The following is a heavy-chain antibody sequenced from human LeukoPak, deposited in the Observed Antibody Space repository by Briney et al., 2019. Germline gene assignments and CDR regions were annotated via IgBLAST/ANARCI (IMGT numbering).Heavy chain of an antibody. CDR2: IIGSGSST. CDR1: GITFSSYA. CDR3: AKLAYSNYGCFAP. J-gene: IGHJ5*02. V-gene: IGHV3-23*01. Sequence: PGGSLRLSRAASGITFSSYAMSWVRQAPGKGLEWVSAIIGSGSSTYYADSVKGRFTISRDNSKNTRYLQMNSLRAEDTALYCCAKLAYSNYGCFAPWGQGPLVPVSS. D-gene: IGHD4-11*01.